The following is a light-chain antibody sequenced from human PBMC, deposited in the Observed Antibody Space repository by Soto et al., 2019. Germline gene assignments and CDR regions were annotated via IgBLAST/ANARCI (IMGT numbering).Light chain of an antibody. CDR1: QGISSA. Sequence: AIQLTQSPSSLSASVGDRVTITCRASQGISSALAWYQQKPGKAPKLLIYDASSLESGVPSRFSGSGSGTDFTLTISSLQPEDFATYYYQQFNASMYTFGQGTKLEIK. V-gene: IGKV1-13*02. CDR3: QQFNASMYT. J-gene: IGKJ2*01. CDR2: DAS.